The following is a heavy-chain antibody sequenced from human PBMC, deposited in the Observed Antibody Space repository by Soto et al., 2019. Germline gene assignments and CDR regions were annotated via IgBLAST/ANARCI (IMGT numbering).Heavy chain of an antibody. J-gene: IGHJ4*02. CDR3: AKDIVVVVAATLVSGY. D-gene: IGHD2-15*01. CDR2: IYYTGTT. CDR1: AGSIRSYY. V-gene: IGHV4-59*01. Sequence: SETLSLTCTVSAGSIRSYYWSWIRQSPGKGLEWIGYIYYTGTTKYNPSLKSRVTMSIDMSNNQFSLNLRSVTAADTAVYYCAKDIVVVVAATLVSGYWGQGTRVTVSS.